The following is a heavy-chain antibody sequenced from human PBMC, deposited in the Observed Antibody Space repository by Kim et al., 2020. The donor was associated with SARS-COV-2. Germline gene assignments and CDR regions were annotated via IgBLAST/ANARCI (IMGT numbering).Heavy chain of an antibody. CDR3: MKGGWGWIWDH. J-gene: IGHJ4*02. CDR1: GFTFTGYA. D-gene: IGHD2-2*03. V-gene: IGHV3-23*01. Sequence: GGSLRLSCTTSGFTFTGYAMSWVRQAPGKGLEWVSSIDGSDGTTYYVDSVKDRFTISRDNSKNTLYLQMSNLRADDTAVYYCMKGGWGWIWDHWGQGTLV. CDR2: IDGSDGTT.